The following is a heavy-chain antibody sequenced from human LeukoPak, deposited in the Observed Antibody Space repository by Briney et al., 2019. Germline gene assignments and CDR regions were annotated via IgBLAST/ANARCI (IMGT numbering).Heavy chain of an antibody. CDR3: ARDSRIAARRPFDY. V-gene: IGHV4-59*12. J-gene: IGHJ4*02. Sequence: PSETLSLTCTVSGGSITTYYWSWIRQSPGKGLEWIGYIYHSGSTNYNPSLKSRVTISVDTSKNQFSLKLSSVTAADTAVYYCARDSRIAARRPFDYWGQGTLVTVSS. CDR1: GGSITTYY. D-gene: IGHD6-6*01. CDR2: IYHSGST.